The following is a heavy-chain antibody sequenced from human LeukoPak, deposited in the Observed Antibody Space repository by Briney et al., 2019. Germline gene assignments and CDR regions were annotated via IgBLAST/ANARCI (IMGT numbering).Heavy chain of an antibody. CDR3: ASLGYYYDSRGAFDY. V-gene: IGHV4-31*03. CDR1: GGSISSGGYY. CDR2: IYYSGST. J-gene: IGHJ4*02. Sequence: SETLSLTCTVSGGSISSGGYYWSWTRQHPGKGLEWIGYIYYSGSTYYNPSLKSRVTISVDTSKNQFSLKLSSVTAADTAVYYCASLGYYYDSRGAFDYWGQGTLVTVSS. D-gene: IGHD3-22*01.